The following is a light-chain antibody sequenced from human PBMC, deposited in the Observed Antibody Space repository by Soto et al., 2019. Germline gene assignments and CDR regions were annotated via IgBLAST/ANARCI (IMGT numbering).Light chain of an antibody. CDR1: QTISSW. Sequence: DIRMTQSPSTLSGSLGDRVTITCRASQTISSWLAWYQQKPGKAPKLLIYAASNLQSGVPSRFSGGGSGTDFTLTISSLQPEDFETYYCQQVYVYPSTFGGGTKVDIK. CDR2: AAS. V-gene: IGKV1-5*01. J-gene: IGKJ4*01. CDR3: QQVYVYPST.